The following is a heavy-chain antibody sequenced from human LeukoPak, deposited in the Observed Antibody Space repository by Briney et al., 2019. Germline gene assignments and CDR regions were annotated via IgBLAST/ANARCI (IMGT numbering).Heavy chain of an antibody. J-gene: IGHJ4*02. V-gene: IGHV4-61*01. CDR3: ATKGPRRGYFDY. CDR2: IYYTGST. CDR1: GGSVSSDSYY. Sequence: SETLSLTCTVSGGSVSSDSYYWSWIRQPPGKRLEWIGYIYYTGSTNYNPSLESRVTISVDMSKNQFSLKLTSVTAADTAVYYCATKGPRRGYFDYWGQGTLVAVSS.